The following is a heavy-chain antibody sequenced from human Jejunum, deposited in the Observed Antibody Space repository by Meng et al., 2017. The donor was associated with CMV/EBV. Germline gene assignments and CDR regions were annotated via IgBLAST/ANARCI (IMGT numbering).Heavy chain of an antibody. V-gene: IGHV3-11*05. Sequence: VPWVESGGGLVMPGRALTLSCAASEFTFSDYYMSWIRQAPGKGLEWISYISGNTKVTNYADSVKGRFTISRDNAKNSLYLQMSSLRGEDTAVYYCARAGLGHNSFDPWGQGTLVTVSS. J-gene: IGHJ5*02. CDR3: ARAGLGHNSFDP. CDR2: ISGNTKVT. D-gene: IGHD2-15*01. CDR1: EFTFSDYY.